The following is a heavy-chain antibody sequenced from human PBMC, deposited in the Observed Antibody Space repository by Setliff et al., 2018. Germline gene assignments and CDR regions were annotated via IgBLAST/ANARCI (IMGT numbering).Heavy chain of an antibody. CDR3: GTNSDSMHYIDF. CDR2: ISSSSSYI. Sequence: GGSLRLSCAASGFTFSSYSMNWVRQAPGKGLEWVSSISSSSSYIYYAESVKGRFTLSRDSTKNTLSLQMNSLRVEDTAFYYCGTNSDSMHYIDFWGQGTLVTVSS. CDR1: GFTFSSYS. J-gene: IGHJ4*02. V-gene: IGHV3-21*01. D-gene: IGHD2-8*01.